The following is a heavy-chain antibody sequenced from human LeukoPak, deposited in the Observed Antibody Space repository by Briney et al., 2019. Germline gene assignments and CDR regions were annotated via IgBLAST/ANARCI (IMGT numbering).Heavy chain of an antibody. CDR3: ARGTSRNLGSRFDP. D-gene: IGHD2-15*01. CDR2: IYYSGST. CDR1: CGSISSYY. V-gene: IGHV4-59*01. Sequence: KASETLSLTCTVSCGSISSYYWSWMRQPPGKGLEWIGCIYYSGSTNYNPSLKSRVTISVDTSKNQFSLKLSSVTAADTAVYYCARGTSRNLGSRFDPWGQGTLVTVSS. J-gene: IGHJ5*02.